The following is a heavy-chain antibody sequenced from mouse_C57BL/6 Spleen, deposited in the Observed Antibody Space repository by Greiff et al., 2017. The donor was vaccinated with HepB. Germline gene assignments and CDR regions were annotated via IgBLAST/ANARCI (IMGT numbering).Heavy chain of an antibody. Sequence: VQLQQSGAELVRPGTSVKMSCKASGYTFTNYWIGWAKQRPGHGLEWIGDIYPGGGYTNYNEKFKGKATLTADKSSSTPYMQFSSLTSEDSAIYYCARSGYITTVVATPYYYAMDYWGQGTSVTVSS. CDR2: IYPGGGYT. J-gene: IGHJ4*01. CDR3: ARSGYITTVVATPYYYAMDY. V-gene: IGHV1-63*01. CDR1: GYTFTNYW. D-gene: IGHD1-1*01.